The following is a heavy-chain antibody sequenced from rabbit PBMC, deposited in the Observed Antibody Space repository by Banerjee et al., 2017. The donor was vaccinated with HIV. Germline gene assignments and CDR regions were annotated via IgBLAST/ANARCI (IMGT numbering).Heavy chain of an antibody. Sequence: QSLEESGGDLVKPGASLTLTCTASGFSFSSVYWVRQAPGKGLEWIGTIYAGSTGSTYYASWAKGRFTISKTSSTTVTLQMTSLTAADTASYFCARDHYGDSGWYRGFDLWGQGTLVTVS. J-gene: IGHJ4*01. V-gene: IGHV1S40*01. D-gene: IGHD2-1*01. CDR1: GFSFSSVY. CDR3: ARDHYGDSGWYRGFDL. CDR2: IYAGSTGST.